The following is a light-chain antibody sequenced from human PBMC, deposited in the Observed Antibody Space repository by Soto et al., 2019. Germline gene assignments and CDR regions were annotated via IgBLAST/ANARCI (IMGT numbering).Light chain of an antibody. Sequence: QSVLIQPRSVSGSPGQSVTISCTGTSSDVDDYNFVSWYQQHPGTAPKLMIYDVTKRPSGVPGRFSGSRSGNTASLTISGLQIEDEAHYYCCSYAGGYFFEVIFGGGTQLTVL. V-gene: IGLV2-11*01. CDR2: DVT. CDR3: CSYAGGYFFEVI. CDR1: SSDVDDYNF. J-gene: IGLJ2*01.